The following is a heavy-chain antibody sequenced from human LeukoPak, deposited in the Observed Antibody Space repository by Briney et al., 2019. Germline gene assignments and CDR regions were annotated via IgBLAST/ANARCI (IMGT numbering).Heavy chain of an antibody. D-gene: IGHD1-26*01. Sequence: PGGSLRLSCAASGFTVSSNYMSWVRQAPGKGLEWVSVIYSGGRTYYADSAKGRFTISRDNSKNTLYLQMNGLRAEDTAVYYCARDWGGSPLGWFDPWGQGTLVTVSS. CDR1: GFTVSSNY. J-gene: IGHJ5*02. CDR3: ARDWGGSPLGWFDP. CDR2: IYSGGRT. V-gene: IGHV3-66*01.